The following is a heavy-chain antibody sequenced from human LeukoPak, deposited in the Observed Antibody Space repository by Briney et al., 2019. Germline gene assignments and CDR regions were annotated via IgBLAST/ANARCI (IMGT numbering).Heavy chain of an antibody. CDR3: ARDIYYDSSGYYGSVY. J-gene: IGHJ4*02. D-gene: IGHD3-22*01. CDR2: ISSGSSTI. CDR1: GFTFSDYY. Sequence: GGSLRLSCAASGFTFSDYYMSWIRQAPGKGLEWVSYISSGSSTIYYADSVKGRFTISRDNAKNSLYLQMNSLRAEDTAVYYCARDIYYDSSGYYGSVYWGQGTLVTVSS. V-gene: IGHV3-11*04.